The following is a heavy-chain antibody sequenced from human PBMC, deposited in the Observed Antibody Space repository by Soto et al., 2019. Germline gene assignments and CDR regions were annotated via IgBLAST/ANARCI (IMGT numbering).Heavy chain of an antibody. D-gene: IGHD3-22*01. CDR2: IIPMYGTP. Sequence: GALVKVSCKASGGTFGSYAISWVRQAPGQGLEWMGNIIPMYGTPNYAQNFQGRVTMIADKSTSTVYMDLGSLRTDDTAVYYCARGFAYSSAWFDQWGQGTVVTVSS. CDR1: GGTFGSYA. J-gene: IGHJ5*02. V-gene: IGHV1-69*06. CDR3: ARGFAYSSAWFDQ.